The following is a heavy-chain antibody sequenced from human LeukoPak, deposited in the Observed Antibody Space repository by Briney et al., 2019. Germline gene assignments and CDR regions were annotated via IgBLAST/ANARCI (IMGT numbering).Heavy chain of an antibody. CDR1: GGSISSCNW. Sequence: PSGTLSLTCAVSGGSISSCNWWSWVRQPPGKGLEWIGEINHSGSTNYNPSLKSRVTISVDTSKNQFSLKVYSVTAADTAVYYCARESPQNGDYDTNYYYYYMDVWGKGITVTVSS. CDR3: ARESPQNGDYDTNYYYYYMDV. CDR2: INHSGST. V-gene: IGHV4-4*02. D-gene: IGHD4-17*01. J-gene: IGHJ6*03.